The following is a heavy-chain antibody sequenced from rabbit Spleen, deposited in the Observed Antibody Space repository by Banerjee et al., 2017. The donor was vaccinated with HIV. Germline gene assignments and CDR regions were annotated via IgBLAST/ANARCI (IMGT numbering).Heavy chain of an antibody. J-gene: IGHJ6*01. Sequence: QSLEESGGDLVQPEGSLTLTCTASGFSFSSSDYMCWVRQAPGKGLEWIACIDAGSGGFTYFASWAKGRFTISKTSSTTVTLQMTSLTAADTATYFCARDTSSSFSSYGMDLWGPGTLVTVS. D-gene: IGHD1-1*01. CDR3: ARDTSSSFSSYGMDL. CDR1: GFSFSSSDY. CDR2: IDAGSGGFT. V-gene: IGHV1S40*01.